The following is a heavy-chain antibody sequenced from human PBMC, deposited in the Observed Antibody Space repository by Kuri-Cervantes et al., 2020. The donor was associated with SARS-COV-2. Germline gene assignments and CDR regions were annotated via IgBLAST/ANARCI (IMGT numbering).Heavy chain of an antibody. CDR1: GFTFDDYA. D-gene: IGHD7-27*01. J-gene: IGHJ2*01. CDR3: ARDRNWGDWYFDL. Sequence: GGSLRLSCAASGFTFDDYAMHWVRQAPGKGLEWVSLISWDGGSTYYADSVKGRFTISRDNAKNSLYLQMNSLRAEDTAVYYCARDRNWGDWYFDLWGRGTLVTVSS. V-gene: IGHV3-43D*03. CDR2: ISWDGGST.